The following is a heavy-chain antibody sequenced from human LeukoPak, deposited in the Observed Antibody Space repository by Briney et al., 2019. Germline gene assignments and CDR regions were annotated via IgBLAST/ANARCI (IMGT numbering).Heavy chain of an antibody. Sequence: GGPLNPPCQAPGLPFSSYPLSWFRKAPGKGLEWVSAISGGGGSTYYADSVKGRFTISRDNSKNTLYLQMNSLRAEGTAVYYCAKEPFLRYFDWLFPSSYFDYWGQGTLVTVSS. CDR1: GLPFSSYP. CDR2: ISGGGGST. CDR3: AKEPFLRYFDWLFPSSYFDY. J-gene: IGHJ4*02. V-gene: IGHV3-23*01. D-gene: IGHD3-9*01.